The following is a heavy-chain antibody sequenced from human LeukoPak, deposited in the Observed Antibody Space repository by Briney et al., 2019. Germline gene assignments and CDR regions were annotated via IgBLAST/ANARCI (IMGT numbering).Heavy chain of an antibody. CDR1: GGSISTYC. J-gene: IGHJ6*03. D-gene: IGHD3-22*01. CDR3: ARTYDSPGYYSPDYYYMDV. Sequence: SETLCLTCTVSGGSISTYCWSWIRQPAGKGLEWIGHICTSGSTNYNPSLKSRVTMSVDTSNNEFSLKLNSVTAADTAVYYCARTYDSPGYYSPDYYYMDVWGKGTTVTISS. V-gene: IGHV4-4*07. CDR2: ICTSGST.